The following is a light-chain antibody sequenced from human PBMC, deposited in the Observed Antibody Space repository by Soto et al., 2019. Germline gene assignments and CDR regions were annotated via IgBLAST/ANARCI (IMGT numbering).Light chain of an antibody. CDR1: QGTRND. J-gene: IGKJ1*01. CDR3: LQYNDYPRT. CDR2: TAS. V-gene: IGKV1-17*01. Sequence: DIQMTQSPSSLSASVGDRVTISCRASQGTRNDLAWYQQKPGKAPKGLIYTASTLHSGVPSRFSGSGSGTDLTLTISSLQPEDFATYYCLQYNDYPRTFGQGTKVEIK.